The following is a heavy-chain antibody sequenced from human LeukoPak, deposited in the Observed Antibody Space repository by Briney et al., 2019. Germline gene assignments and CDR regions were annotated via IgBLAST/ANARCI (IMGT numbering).Heavy chain of an antibody. J-gene: IGHJ4*02. CDR2: ISYSSGHR. V-gene: IGHV3-21*01. Sequence: KAGGSLRLSCAASGFTFSSYVMNWVRQAPGKGLEWVSSISYSSGHRYYADSVKGRFTISRDNARNSLHLEMKSLRVEDTAVYFCSKVGEGYCSGGSCYAGDQWGQGTLVTVSS. CDR1: GFTFSSYV. CDR3: SKVGEGYCSGGSCYAGDQ. D-gene: IGHD2-15*01.